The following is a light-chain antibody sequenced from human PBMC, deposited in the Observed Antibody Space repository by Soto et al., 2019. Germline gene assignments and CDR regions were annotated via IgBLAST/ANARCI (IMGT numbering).Light chain of an antibody. CDR3: QQYSIWRT. CDR2: GAS. J-gene: IGKJ1*01. Sequence: EIVMTQSPATLSVSPGERATFSCRASQSVNTNLAWYQQKAGQAPRLLIYGASTRATGIPARFSGSGSGTEFTLTISSLQSEDFAVYYCQQYSIWRTFGQGTK. CDR1: QSVNTN. V-gene: IGKV3-15*01.